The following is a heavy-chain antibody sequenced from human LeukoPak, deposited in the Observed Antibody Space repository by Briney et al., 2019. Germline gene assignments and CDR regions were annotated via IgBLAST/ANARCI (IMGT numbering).Heavy chain of an antibody. V-gene: IGHV1-18*01. CDR3: ARALPRYNWNYGSRVKFDY. CDR1: GYTFTSYG. D-gene: IGHD1-7*01. CDR2: ISAYNGNT. J-gene: IGHJ4*02. Sequence: ASVKVSCKASGYTFTSYGISWVRQAPEQGLEWMGWISAYNGNTNYAQKLQGRVTMTTDTSTSTAYMELRSLRSDDTAVYYCARALPRYNWNYGSRVKFDYWGQGTLVTVSS.